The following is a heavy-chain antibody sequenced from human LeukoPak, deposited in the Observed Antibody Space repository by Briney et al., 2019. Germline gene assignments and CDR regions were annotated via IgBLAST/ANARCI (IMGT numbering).Heavy chain of an antibody. Sequence: SETLSLTCTVSGGSISSYYWSWIRQPAGKGLEWIGRICTSGSTNYNPSLKSRVTMSVDTSKNQFSLKLSSVTAADTAVYYCARGPSSSIAARRPNFDYWGQGTLVTVSA. D-gene: IGHD6-6*01. J-gene: IGHJ4*02. CDR2: ICTSGST. CDR3: ARGPSSSIAARRPNFDY. V-gene: IGHV4-4*07. CDR1: GGSISSYY.